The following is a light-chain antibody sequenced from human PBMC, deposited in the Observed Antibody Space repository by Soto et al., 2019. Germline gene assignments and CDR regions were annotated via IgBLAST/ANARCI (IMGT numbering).Light chain of an antibody. CDR2: DAS. Sequence: DIQMTQSPSTLASSVVDRFTITCRASQSISSWLAWYQQKPGKAPKLLIYDASSLESGVPSRFSGSGSGTEFTLTISSLQPDDFATYYCQQYNSYPITFGQGTRLEI. V-gene: IGKV1-5*01. CDR1: QSISSW. J-gene: IGKJ5*01. CDR3: QQYNSYPIT.